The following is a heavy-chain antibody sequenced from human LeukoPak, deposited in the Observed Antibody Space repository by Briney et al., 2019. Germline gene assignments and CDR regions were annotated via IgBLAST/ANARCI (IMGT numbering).Heavy chain of an antibody. D-gene: IGHD1-26*01. J-gene: IGHJ3*02. V-gene: IGHV1-2*04. CDR3: ANSGSWGAFDI. Sequence: GASVKVSCKASGYTFSDHYIYWVRQAPGQGLEWMGWINPNSGDTQYSQKFQGWVTMTTDTSTSTAYMELRSLRSDDTAVYYCANSGSWGAFDIWGQGTMVTVSS. CDR2: INPNSGDT. CDR1: GYTFSDHY.